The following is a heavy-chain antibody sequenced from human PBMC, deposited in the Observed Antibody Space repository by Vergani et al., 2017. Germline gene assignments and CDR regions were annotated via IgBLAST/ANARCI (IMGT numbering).Heavy chain of an antibody. J-gene: IGHJ5*02. CDR2: IWYDGTNE. CDR3: ARGGNGKNYLDL. V-gene: IGHV3-33*01. D-gene: IGHD1-1*01. Sequence: QEQLVESGGGVVQPGGSLRLSCVASGFTFTYYGIHWVRQAPGKGLEWVTFIWYDGTNEYYIDSVKGRFTISRDNSKNTVYLQMSGLRVDDTAIYYCARGGNGKNYLDLLGQGTLVIVSS. CDR1: GFTFTYYG.